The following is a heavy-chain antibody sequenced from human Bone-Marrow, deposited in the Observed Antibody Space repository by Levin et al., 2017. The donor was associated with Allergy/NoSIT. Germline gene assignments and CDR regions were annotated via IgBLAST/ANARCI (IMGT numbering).Heavy chain of an antibody. V-gene: IGHV3-21*01. CDR2: ISSSGSYI. Sequence: GGSLRLSCAASGFTFSTFTMNWVRQAPGKGLEWLSCISSSGSYISYADSVKGRFTVSRDNAKNSLFLQMDSLRAEDTAVYYFARDANYDIMTGYGDALDFWGQGTVVTVSS. CDR3: ARDANYDIMTGYGDALDF. J-gene: IGHJ3*01. D-gene: IGHD3-9*01. CDR1: GFTFSTFT.